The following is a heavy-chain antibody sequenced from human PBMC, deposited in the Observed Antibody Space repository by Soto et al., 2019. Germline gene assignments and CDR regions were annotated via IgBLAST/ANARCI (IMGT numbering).Heavy chain of an antibody. CDR1: GGSISRSNFY. CDR2: IYYTGST. D-gene: IGHD3-22*01. CDR3: ARLFYDSSEHFAY. Sequence: SETLSLTCTVSGGSISRSNFYWGWIRQPPGKGLEWIGSIYYTGSTYYNPPLKSRVTISVDTSKNQFSLRLSSVTAADTAVYFCARLFYDSSEHFAYGGQGTLVTAPQ. V-gene: IGHV4-39*01. J-gene: IGHJ4*02.